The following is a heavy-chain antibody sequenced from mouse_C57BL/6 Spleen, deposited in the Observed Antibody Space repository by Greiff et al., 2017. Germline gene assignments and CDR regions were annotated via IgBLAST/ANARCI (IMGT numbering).Heavy chain of an antibody. Sequence: EVRLQQSGPELVKPGASVKISCKASGYTFTDYYMNWVKQSHGKSLEWIGDINPNNGGTSYNQKFKGKATLTVDKSSSTAYMELRSLTSEDSAVYYCAREGHYSVFDYWGQGTTLTVSS. V-gene: IGHV1-26*01. J-gene: IGHJ2*01. D-gene: IGHD1-1*01. CDR3: AREGHYSVFDY. CDR1: GYTFTDYY. CDR2: INPNNGGT.